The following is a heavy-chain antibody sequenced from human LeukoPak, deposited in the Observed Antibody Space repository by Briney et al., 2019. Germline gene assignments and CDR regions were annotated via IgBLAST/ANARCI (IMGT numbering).Heavy chain of an antibody. CDR2: IYYSGST. Sequence: SETLSLTCTVSGGSISSGDYYWSWIRQPPGKGLEWVGYIYYSGSTYYNPSLKSRVTISVDTSKNQFSLKLSSVTAADTAVYYCARANLGYCSGTSCRHSGFLWATYFDYWGQGTLVTVSS. V-gene: IGHV4-30-4*01. CDR1: GGSISSGDYY. D-gene: IGHD2-2*01. J-gene: IGHJ4*02. CDR3: ARANLGYCSGTSCRHSGFLWATYFDY.